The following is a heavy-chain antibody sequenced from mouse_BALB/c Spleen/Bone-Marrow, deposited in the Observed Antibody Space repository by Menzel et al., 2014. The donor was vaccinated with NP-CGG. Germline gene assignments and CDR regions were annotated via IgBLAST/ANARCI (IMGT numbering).Heavy chain of an antibody. CDR3: ARGGRAIAF. V-gene: IGHV1S81*02. CDR1: GFTFTTYW. Sequence: VKLQESGAALVKPGASVNLSCRASGFTFTTYWIHWVKQRPGQGLEWIGEINPNNGRTNYNERFKTKATLTVDKSSSTAYTQLSSLTSEDSAVYYCARGGRAIAFWGQGTSVTVSP. J-gene: IGHJ4*01. D-gene: IGHD3-3*01. CDR2: INPNNGRT.